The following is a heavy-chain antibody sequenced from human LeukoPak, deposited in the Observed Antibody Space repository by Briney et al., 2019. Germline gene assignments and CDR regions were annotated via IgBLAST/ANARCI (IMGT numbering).Heavy chain of an antibody. V-gene: IGHV1-18*01. J-gene: IGHJ5*02. Sequence: GASVKVSCKASGYTFTSYGISWVRQAPGQGLEWMGWIGAYNGNTNYAQKLQGRVTMTTDTSTSTAYMELRSLRSDDTAVYYCARTPQDLPGPEFDHWVQVTMVNVYS. D-gene: IGHD1-14*01. CDR2: IGAYNGNT. CDR1: GYTFTSYG. CDR3: ARTPQDLPGPEFDH.